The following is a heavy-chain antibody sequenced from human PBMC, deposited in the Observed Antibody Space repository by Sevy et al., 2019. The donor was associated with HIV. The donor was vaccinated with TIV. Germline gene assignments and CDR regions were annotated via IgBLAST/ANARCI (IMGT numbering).Heavy chain of an antibody. CDR3: AGENAWGRGYS. D-gene: IGHD1-26*01. V-gene: IGHV4-59*08. CDR2: IYYNGHI. J-gene: IGHJ4*02. Sequence: SETLSLTCTVSGGSITSLYWNGIRQPPGKGLEWIANIYYNGHINYNPSLKSRVTLSLDPAKNQFSLRLSSVTAADTAMYYCAGENAWGRGYSWGQGTLVTVSS. CDR1: GGSITSLY.